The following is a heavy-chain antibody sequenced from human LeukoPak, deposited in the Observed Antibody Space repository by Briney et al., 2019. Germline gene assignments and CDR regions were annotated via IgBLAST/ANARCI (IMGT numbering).Heavy chain of an antibody. J-gene: IGHJ4*02. CDR3: TTQEVGY. V-gene: IGHV3-73*01. CDR1: GFTFSGSA. CDR2: RSKANSYAT. Sequence: PGGSLRLSCAASGFTFSGSAMRSKANSYATAYAASVKGRFTISRDDSKNTAYLQMNSLKTEDTVVYYCTTQEVGYWGQGTLVTVSS.